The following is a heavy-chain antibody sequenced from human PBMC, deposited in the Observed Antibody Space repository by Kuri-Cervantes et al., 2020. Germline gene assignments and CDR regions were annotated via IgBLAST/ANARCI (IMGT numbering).Heavy chain of an antibody. Sequence: SVKVSCKASGGTFSSYTISWVRQAPGQGLEWMGRIIPILGIANYAQKFQGGVTITADKSTSTAYMELSSLRSEDTAVYYCARIPGIAVAGIDNWFDPWGQGTLVTVSS. J-gene: IGHJ5*02. V-gene: IGHV1-69*02. CDR1: GGTFSSYT. CDR3: ARIPGIAVAGIDNWFDP. D-gene: IGHD6-19*01. CDR2: IIPILGIA.